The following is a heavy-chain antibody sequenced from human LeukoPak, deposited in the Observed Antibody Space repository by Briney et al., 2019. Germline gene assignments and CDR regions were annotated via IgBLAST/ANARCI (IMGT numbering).Heavy chain of an antibody. V-gene: IGHV1-24*01. J-gene: IGHJ5*02. D-gene: IGHD3-9*01. Sequence: ASVKVSCKVSGYTLTELSMHWVRQAPGKGLEWMGGFDPEDGETIYAQKFQGRVTMTEDTSTDTAYMELSSLRSEDTAVYYCATDRSLTAQFDPWGQGTLVTVYS. CDR2: FDPEDGET. CDR3: ATDRSLTAQFDP. CDR1: GYTLTELS.